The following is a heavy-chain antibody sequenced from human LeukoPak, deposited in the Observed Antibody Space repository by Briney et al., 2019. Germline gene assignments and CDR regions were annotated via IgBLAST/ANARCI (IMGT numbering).Heavy chain of an antibody. CDR3: ARGPVSSSGFFGY. Sequence: PGGSLRLSCAAPGFTFSSYAMSWVRQAPGKGLEWVSAISGSGGSTYYADSVKGRFTISRDNAKKSLYLQMNSLRAEDTAVYYCARGPVSSSGFFGYWGQGTLVTVSS. CDR1: GFTFSSYA. V-gene: IGHV3-23*01. J-gene: IGHJ4*02. D-gene: IGHD6-19*01. CDR2: ISGSGGST.